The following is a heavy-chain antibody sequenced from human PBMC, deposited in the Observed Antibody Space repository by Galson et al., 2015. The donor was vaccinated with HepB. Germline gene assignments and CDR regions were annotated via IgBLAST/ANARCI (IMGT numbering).Heavy chain of an antibody. V-gene: IGHV3-30*02. CDR2: IRYDGSNK. Sequence: SLRLSCAASGFTFSSYGMHWVRQAPGKGLEWVAFIRYDGSNKYYADSVKGRFTISRDDSKNTLYLQMNSLRAEDTAVYYCANLGVRGVIIPGPWGQGTLVTVSS. CDR3: ANLGVRGVIIPGP. D-gene: IGHD3-10*01. J-gene: IGHJ5*02. CDR1: GFTFSSYG.